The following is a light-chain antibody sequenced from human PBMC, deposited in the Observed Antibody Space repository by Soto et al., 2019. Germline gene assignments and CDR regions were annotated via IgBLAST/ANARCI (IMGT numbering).Light chain of an antibody. CDR3: MQCTPWPIS. CDR1: QSLVYSDGNTY. V-gene: IGKV2-30*01. Sequence: DVVMTPSPLSLPVTLGQPASISSRSSQSLVYSDGNTYLNWVQQSPGQSTRRLIYKVSNRDSGVPESCSGSTSGTDFTLKSSCEEAADGGVNCCMQCTPWPISFGQGTRLE. J-gene: IGKJ5*01. CDR2: KVS.